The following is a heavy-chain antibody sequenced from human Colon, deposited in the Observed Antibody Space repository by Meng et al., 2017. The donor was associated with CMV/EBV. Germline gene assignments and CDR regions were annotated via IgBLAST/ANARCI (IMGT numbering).Heavy chain of an antibody. CDR2: ISAYSGNT. CDR1: GYTFTSYG. CDR3: ARGEGYYDR. J-gene: IGHJ5*02. V-gene: IGHV1-18*01. Sequence: QVQLMQSGAEVKKPGASVKVSCKASGYTFTSYGITWVRQAPGQGLEWLGWISAYSGNTNYAERFEGRVTMTTDTDTSTVFMELRSLTSDDTAEYYCARGEGYYDRWGQGTLVTVSS. D-gene: IGHD5-24*01.